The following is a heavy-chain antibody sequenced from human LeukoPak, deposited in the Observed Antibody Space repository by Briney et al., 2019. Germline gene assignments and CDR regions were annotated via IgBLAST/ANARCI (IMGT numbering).Heavy chain of an antibody. Sequence: PSETLSLTCTVSGASISGTYYWSWIRQPPGKGLEWIGYIYYTGTTDSNPSLKSRVTIPLDTSKNQFSLNLSSVTAADTAVYYCARRWVYDKRAFDAWGQGTMVTVSS. J-gene: IGHJ3*01. CDR3: ARRWVYDKRAFDA. V-gene: IGHV4-59*08. CDR1: GASISGTYY. D-gene: IGHD3-16*01. CDR2: IYYTGTT.